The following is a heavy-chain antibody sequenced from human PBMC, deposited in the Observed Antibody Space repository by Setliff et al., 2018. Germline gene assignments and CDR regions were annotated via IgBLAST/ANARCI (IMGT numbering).Heavy chain of an antibody. D-gene: IGHD3-3*01. CDR3: ARENMAKNFWGEHSDY. J-gene: IGHJ4*02. CDR1: GYAFTTYY. Sequence: ASVKVSCKASGYAFTTYYMHWVRQAPGQGLEWIGVINPSDGSTTYAQKFQGRVTMTRDTSTNTVYMQLGSLRSEDTAVYYCARENMAKNFWGEHSDYWGQGTLVTVSS. V-gene: IGHV1-46*01. CDR2: INPSDGST.